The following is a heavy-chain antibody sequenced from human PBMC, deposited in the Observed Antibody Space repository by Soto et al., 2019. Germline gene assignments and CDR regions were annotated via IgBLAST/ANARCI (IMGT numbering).Heavy chain of an antibody. CDR2: IYYSGST. D-gene: IGHD2-2*01. CDR3: ARARKHCSSTSCYLSPFDYYYGMDV. J-gene: IGHJ6*02. CDR1: GGSISSGDYY. Sequence: TLSLTCTVSGGSISSGDYYWSWIRQPPGKGLEWIGYIYYSGSTYYNPSLKSRVTISVDTSKNQFSLKLSSVTAADTAVYYCARARKHCSSTSCYLSPFDYYYGMDVWGQGTTVTVSS. V-gene: IGHV4-30-4*01.